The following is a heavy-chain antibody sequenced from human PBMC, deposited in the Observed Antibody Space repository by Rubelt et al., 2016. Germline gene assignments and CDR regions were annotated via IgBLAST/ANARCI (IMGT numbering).Heavy chain of an antibody. J-gene: IGHJ6*02. CDR2: INSDGSST. CDR1: GFTFSSYW. Sequence: AASGFTFSSYWMHWVRQAPGKGLVWVSRINSDGSSTSYADSVKGRFTISRDNAKNTLYLQMNSLRAEDTAVYYCAKDRSLTRYYDYVWGSYRPWGMDVWGQGTTVTVSS. V-gene: IGHV3-74*01. D-gene: IGHD3-16*02. CDR3: AKDRSLTRYYDYVWGSYRPWGMDV.